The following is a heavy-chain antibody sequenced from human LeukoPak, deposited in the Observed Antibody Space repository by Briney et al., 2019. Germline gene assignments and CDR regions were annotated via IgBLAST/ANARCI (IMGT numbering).Heavy chain of an antibody. Sequence: ASVKVSCKASGYTFTGYYMHWVRQAPGQGLEWMGWINPNSGGTNYAQKFQGRVTMTRDTSISTAYMELSRLRSDDTAVYYCARDLLRGSGYDFRTWGQETLVTVSS. V-gene: IGHV1-2*02. D-gene: IGHD5-12*01. CDR2: INPNSGGT. CDR3: ARDLLRGSGYDFRT. J-gene: IGHJ5*02. CDR1: GYTFTGYY.